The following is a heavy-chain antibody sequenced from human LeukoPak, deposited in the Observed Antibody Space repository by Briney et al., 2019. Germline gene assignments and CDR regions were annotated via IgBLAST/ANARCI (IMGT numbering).Heavy chain of an antibody. CDR2: ISGGGVTT. Sequence: GGSLRLSCVGSGFTSIAYALTWARQAPGKGLEWVSGISGGGVTTYYADSVKGRFTISRDNSKNTLYLQMNSLRADDTAIYYCAKDDYYGSGSLPDSWGQGTLVTVSS. J-gene: IGHJ5*01. CDR3: AKDDYYGSGSLPDS. D-gene: IGHD3-10*01. CDR1: GFTSIAYA. V-gene: IGHV3-23*01.